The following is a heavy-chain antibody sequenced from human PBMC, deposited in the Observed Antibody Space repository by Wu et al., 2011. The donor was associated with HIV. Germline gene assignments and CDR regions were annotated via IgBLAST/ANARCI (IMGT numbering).Heavy chain of an antibody. J-gene: IGHJ6*03. Sequence: QVHLVQSGAEVKTPGSSVKVSCKASGGTFSYYAISWVRQAPGQGLEWMGRIIPIFGTTNYAQKFQGRVTITADKSTDTAYMELSSLRSEDTAVYYCGKGEAGYYHYYYMDVWGKGTTVTVS. CDR2: IIPIFGTT. D-gene: IGHD1-26*01. CDR3: GKGEAGYYHYYYMDV. CDR1: GGTFSYYA. V-gene: IGHV1-69*14.